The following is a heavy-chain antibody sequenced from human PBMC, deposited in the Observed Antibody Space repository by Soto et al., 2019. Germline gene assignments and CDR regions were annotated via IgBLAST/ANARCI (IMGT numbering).Heavy chain of an antibody. J-gene: IGHJ4*02. CDR3: ARDGVDTHFDY. Sequence: GGSLRLSCAASGFTFSSYAMSWVRQAPGKGLEWVSLISSSGGGTYYADSVKGRFTISRDNAKNTLYLQMNSLRAEDTAVYYCARDGVDTHFDYWGQGTLVTVSS. V-gene: IGHV3-23*01. CDR1: GFTFSSYA. D-gene: IGHD3-3*01. CDR2: ISSSGGGT.